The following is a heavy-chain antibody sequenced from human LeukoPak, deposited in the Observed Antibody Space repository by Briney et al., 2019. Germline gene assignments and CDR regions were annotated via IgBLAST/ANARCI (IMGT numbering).Heavy chain of an antibody. CDR3: ARDGTATMIVVDDAFDI. CDR1: GYTFTGYY. D-gene: IGHD3-22*01. CDR2: INPNSGGT. J-gene: IGHJ3*02. Sequence: ASVKVSCKASGYTFTGYYMHWVRQAPGQGLEWMGWINPNSGGTNYAQKFQGRVTMTRDTSISTAYMELSRLRSDDTAVYYCARDGTATMIVVDDAFDIWGQGTMVTVSS. V-gene: IGHV1-2*02.